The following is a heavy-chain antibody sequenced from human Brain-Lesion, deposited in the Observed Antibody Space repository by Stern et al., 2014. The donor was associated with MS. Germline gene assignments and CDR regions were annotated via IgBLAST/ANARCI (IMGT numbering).Heavy chain of an antibody. V-gene: IGHV4-61*02. CDR3: ASGYRIFDY. CDR2: IHPSGSA. Sequence: VQLVQSGPGLVKPSQTLSLTCTVSGGSISSGSDYWSWIRQPVGKRLEWIGRIHPSGSAFYTPSLKSRVTISTDTSMTQFSLELNSATAADTAIYYCASGYRIFDYWGQGILVTVSS. D-gene: IGHD5-18*01. J-gene: IGHJ4*02. CDR1: GGSISSGSDY.